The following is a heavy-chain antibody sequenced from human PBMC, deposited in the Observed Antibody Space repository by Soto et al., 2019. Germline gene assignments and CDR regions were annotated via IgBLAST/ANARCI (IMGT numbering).Heavy chain of an antibody. D-gene: IGHD2-15*01. V-gene: IGHV3-23*01. CDR3: AKDRPGYCSGGSCYWEYYFDY. CDR2: ISGSGGST. J-gene: IGHJ4*02. Sequence: PGGSLRLSCAASGFTFSSSAMSWVRQAPGKGLEWVSTISGSGGSTYYADSVKGRFTISRDNSKNTLYLQMNSLRAEDTAVYYCAKDRPGYCSGGSCYWEYYFDYWGQGTLVTVSS. CDR1: GFTFSSSA.